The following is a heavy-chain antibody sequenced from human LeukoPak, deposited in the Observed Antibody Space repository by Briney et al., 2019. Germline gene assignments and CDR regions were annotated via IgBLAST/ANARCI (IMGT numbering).Heavy chain of an antibody. CDR3: AKDMIRIAAAPFDY. D-gene: IGHD6-13*01. CDR2: ISYDGSNK. Sequence: GGSLRLSCAASGFTFSSYAMHWVRQAPGKGLEWVAVISYDGSNKYYADSVKGRFTISRDNSKNTLYLQMNSLRAEDTAVYYCAKDMIRIAAAPFDYWGQGTLVTVSS. V-gene: IGHV3-30-3*01. CDR1: GFTFSSYA. J-gene: IGHJ4*02.